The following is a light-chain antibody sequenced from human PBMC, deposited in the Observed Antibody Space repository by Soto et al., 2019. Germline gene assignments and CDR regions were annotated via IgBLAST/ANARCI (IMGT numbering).Light chain of an antibody. CDR3: QQYGRSYT. CDR2: GAS. J-gene: IGKJ2*01. Sequence: EIVLTQSPGTLSLSPGERATLSCRASQSVSSSYLAWYQQKPGQAPRLLIYGASNRATGIPDRFSGGGSGTDFTXXISRLEPEDFAVYYCQQYGRSYTFGQGTKLEIK. CDR1: QSVSSSY. V-gene: IGKV3-20*01.